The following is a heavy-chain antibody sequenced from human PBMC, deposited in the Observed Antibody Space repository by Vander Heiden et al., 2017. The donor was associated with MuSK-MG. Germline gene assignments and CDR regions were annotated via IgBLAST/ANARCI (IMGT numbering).Heavy chain of an antibody. D-gene: IGHD2-15*01. CDR3: ARDGGYCSGGSCYSLDY. CDR1: GFTFSSYS. Sequence: EVQLVESGGGLVKPGGSLRLSCAASGFTFSSYSMNWVRQAPGKGLEWVSSISSSSSYIYYADSVKGRFTISRDNAKNSLYLQMNSLRAEDTAVYYCARDGGYCSGGSCYSLDYWGQGTLVTVSS. J-gene: IGHJ4*02. CDR2: ISSSSSYI. V-gene: IGHV3-21*01.